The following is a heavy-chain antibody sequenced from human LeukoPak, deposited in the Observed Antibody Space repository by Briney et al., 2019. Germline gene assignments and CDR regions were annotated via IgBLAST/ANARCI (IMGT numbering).Heavy chain of an antibody. CDR2: ISSSSSYI. V-gene: IGHV3-21*06. Sequence: PGGSLRLSCAASGFTFSSYTMNWVRQAPGKGPEWVSYISSSSSYIEYADSVKGRFTISRDNAKNSLYLQLDSLRAEDTAVYYCARDNGRTLTTFDYWGQGTLVTVSS. CDR1: GFTFSSYT. CDR3: ARDNGRTLTTFDY. D-gene: IGHD4/OR15-4a*01. J-gene: IGHJ4*02.